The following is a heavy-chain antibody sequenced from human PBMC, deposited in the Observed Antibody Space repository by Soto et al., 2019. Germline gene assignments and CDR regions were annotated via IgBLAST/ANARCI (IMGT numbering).Heavy chain of an antibody. CDR1: GYSFTSYW. J-gene: IGHJ6*03. D-gene: IGHD6-13*01. CDR3: ARQGYSSTGGFTEYYYYMDV. CDR2: IYPGDSDT. Sequence: GESLKISCKGSGYSFTSYWIGWVRQMPGKGLEWMGIIYPGDSDTRYSPSFQGQVTISADKSISTAYLQWSSLKASDTAMYYCARQGYSSTGGFTEYYYYMDVWGKGTTVTVSS. V-gene: IGHV5-51*01.